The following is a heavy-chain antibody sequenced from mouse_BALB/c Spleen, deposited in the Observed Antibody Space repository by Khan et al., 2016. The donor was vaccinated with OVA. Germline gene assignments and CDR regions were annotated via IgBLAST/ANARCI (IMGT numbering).Heavy chain of an antibody. V-gene: IGHV1S135*01. CDR1: GYSFSNYY. CDR3: TRLGTTGWFTY. D-gene: IGHD2-13*01. CDR2: IDPFNGGT. J-gene: IGHJ3*01. Sequence: VQLQQSRPELMKPGASVKISCKASGYSFSNYYIHWVKQSHGQSLEWIGYIDPFNGGTTYNQKFNGTATLTVDKSSSTAYMNLSSLTSEDSAVYYCTRLGTTGWFTYWGQGTLVTVSA.